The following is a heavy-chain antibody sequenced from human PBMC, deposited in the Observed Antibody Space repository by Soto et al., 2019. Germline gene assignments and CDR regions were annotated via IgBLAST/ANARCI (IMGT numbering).Heavy chain of an antibody. Sequence: QVQLQESGPGLVKPSGTLSLTCAVSSGSISSANWWSWVRQPPGKGLEWIGEIYLGGTTNYNPSLTSAVTMSIDNYKNQFFLNLASVTAADTAVYYCARHLSTPGTRGFDSWGQGTRVTVSS. CDR3: ARHLSTPGTRGFDS. CDR1: SGSISSANW. CDR2: IYLGGTT. J-gene: IGHJ4*02. V-gene: IGHV4-4*02.